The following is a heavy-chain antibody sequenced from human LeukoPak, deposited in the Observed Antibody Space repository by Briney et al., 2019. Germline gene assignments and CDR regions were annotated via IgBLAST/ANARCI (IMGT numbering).Heavy chain of an antibody. CDR2: IKQDGSEK. CDR3: AKALGSICGDGCHSRLLDY. CDR1: GFTFSSYW. Sequence: GGSLRLSCAASGFTFSSYWMSWVRQAPGKGLEWVANIKQDGSEKYYVDSVKGRFTISRDNAKNSLYLQMNSLRAEDTAVYYCAKALGSICGDGCHSRLLDYWGQGTLVTVSS. V-gene: IGHV3-7*01. D-gene: IGHD2-21*02. J-gene: IGHJ4*02.